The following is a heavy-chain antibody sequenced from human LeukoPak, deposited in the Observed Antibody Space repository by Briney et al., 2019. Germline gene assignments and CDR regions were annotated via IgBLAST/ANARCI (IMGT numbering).Heavy chain of an antibody. V-gene: IGHV3-23*01. D-gene: IGHD2-2*01. CDR2: ISGSGGST. Sequence: GGSLRLSCAASGLTFSSYAMSWVRQAPGKGLEWVSAISGSGGSTYYADSVKGRFTISRDSSKNTLYLQMNSLRAEDTAVYYCAKDIVVVAAAILGRSYYYYGMDVWRQGTPVTVSS. J-gene: IGHJ6*02. CDR1: GLTFSSYA. CDR3: AKDIVVVAAAILGRSYYYYGMDV.